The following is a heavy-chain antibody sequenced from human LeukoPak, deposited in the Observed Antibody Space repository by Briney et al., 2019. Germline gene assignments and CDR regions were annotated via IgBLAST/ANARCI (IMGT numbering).Heavy chain of an antibody. V-gene: IGHV3-21*06. CDR3: ARVAWFDP. J-gene: IGHJ5*02. Sequence: PGGSLRLSCVASGFTLSRYSMNWVRQAPGKGLEWVSVISSTSSYIRYAESVEGRFTISRDNAKNSLFLEMKSLRAEDTAVYYCARVAWFDPWGQGTLVTVSS. CDR1: GFTLSRYS. CDR2: ISSTSSYI.